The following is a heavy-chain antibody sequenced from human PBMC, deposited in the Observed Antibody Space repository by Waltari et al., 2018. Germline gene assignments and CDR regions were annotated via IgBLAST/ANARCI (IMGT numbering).Heavy chain of an antibody. J-gene: IGHJ6*03. V-gene: IGHV5-10-1*01. CDR3: ARTIVQGQYYMDV. CDR2: IDCSDSYT. Sequence: EVQLLQSGAEVGKPGESLRIACQASGYSFTTSWITWVRQVPGKGLEWMGRIDCSDSYTNYSPSFQGHVALSVDESISTAYLQWSSLKASDTAIYYCARTIVQGQYYMDVWGKGTMVTVSS. D-gene: IGHD3-22*01. CDR1: GYSFTTSW.